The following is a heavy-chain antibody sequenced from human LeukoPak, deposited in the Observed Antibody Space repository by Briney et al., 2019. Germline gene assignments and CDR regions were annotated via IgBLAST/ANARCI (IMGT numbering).Heavy chain of an antibody. CDR1: GGSISSYY. J-gene: IGHJ4*02. D-gene: IGHD1-1*01. CDR2: IYYSGST. CDR3: ARIGTHHGGDY. Sequence: PSETLSLTCTVSGGSISSYYWSWIRQPPGKGLEWIGYIYYSGSTNYNPSLKSRVTISVDTSKNQSSLKLSSVTAADTAVYYCARIGTHHGGDYWGQGTLVTVSS. V-gene: IGHV4-59*01.